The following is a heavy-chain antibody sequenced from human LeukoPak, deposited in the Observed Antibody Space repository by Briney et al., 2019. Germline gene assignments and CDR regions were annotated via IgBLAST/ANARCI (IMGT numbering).Heavy chain of an antibody. D-gene: IGHD1-26*01. CDR1: GFTFSSYA. CDR2: IEDDGSQK. J-gene: IGHJ4*02. Sequence: PGGSLRLSCAASGFTFSSYAMHWVRQAPGKGLEWVASIEDDGSQKKYGDSVKGRFTISRDNAGNSLYLQMNILRVEDTAVYYCARDIPRGSTHLDYWGQGTLVTVSA. V-gene: IGHV3-7*01. CDR3: ARDIPRGSTHLDY.